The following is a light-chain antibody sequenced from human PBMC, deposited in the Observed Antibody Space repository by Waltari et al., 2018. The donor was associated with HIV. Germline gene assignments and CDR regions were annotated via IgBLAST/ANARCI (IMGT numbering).Light chain of an antibody. Sequence: DTQLTQSPSFLSASVGDIVTLTCRASQGISSYLAWYQQKPGKAPKLLIYTASTLQSGVPSRFSGSGSGTEFTLTISSLQPEDFATYYCQQLNSYPRTFGQGTKVEIK. J-gene: IGKJ1*01. CDR2: TAS. CDR1: QGISSY. V-gene: IGKV1-9*01. CDR3: QQLNSYPRT.